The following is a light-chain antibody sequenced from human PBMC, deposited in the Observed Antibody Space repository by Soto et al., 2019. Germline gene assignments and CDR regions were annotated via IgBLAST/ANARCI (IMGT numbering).Light chain of an antibody. Sequence: DIQLTQAPSSLSASVGDRVTITCRASQSVDTWLAWYQQKPGKAPNLLISRASTLKSGVPSRFSGSGSGTDFTLTINSLHPDDFATYYCQQYSHYSRTFGQGTKVDIK. CDR2: RAS. J-gene: IGKJ1*01. V-gene: IGKV1-5*03. CDR1: QSVDTW. CDR3: QQYSHYSRT.